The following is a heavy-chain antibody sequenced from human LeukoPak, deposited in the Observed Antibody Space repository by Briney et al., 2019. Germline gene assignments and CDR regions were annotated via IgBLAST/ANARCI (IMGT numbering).Heavy chain of an antibody. Sequence: SVKVSCKASGGTFSSYAISWVRQAPGQGLEWMGRIIPILGITNYAQKFQGRVTITADKSTSTAYLELSSLRSEDTAVYYCARDRGTGTTWRFSDYWGQGTLVTVSS. CDR2: IIPILGIT. CDR1: GGTFSSYA. J-gene: IGHJ4*02. V-gene: IGHV1-69*04. D-gene: IGHD1-7*01. CDR3: ARDRGTGTTWRFSDY.